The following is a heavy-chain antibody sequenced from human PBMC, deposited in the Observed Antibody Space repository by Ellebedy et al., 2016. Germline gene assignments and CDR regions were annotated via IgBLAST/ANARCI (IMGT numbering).Heavy chain of an antibody. CDR1: GFTFNNYW. J-gene: IGHJ4*02. CDR2: FSGSGRHI. Sequence: GGSLRLXXVASGFTFNNYWMSWVRQAPGRGLEWVSSFSGSGRHINYADSVKGRFTISRDNTKNSLYLQMSTLTVEDTAVYYCVRRAVAGTFDNWGQGALVTVSS. CDR3: VRRAVAGTFDN. V-gene: IGHV3-21*01. D-gene: IGHD6-19*01.